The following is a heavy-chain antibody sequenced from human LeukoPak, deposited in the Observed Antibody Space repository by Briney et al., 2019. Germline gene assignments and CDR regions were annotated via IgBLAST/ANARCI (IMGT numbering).Heavy chain of an antibody. Sequence: GGSLRLSCAASGFTFSSYAMSWVRQAPGKGLEWVSGINWNGGSTGYADSVKGRFTISRDNAKNSLYLQMNSLRAEDTALYYCARGLYSSSWFDPWGQGTLVTVSS. CDR2: INWNGGST. CDR3: ARGLYSSSWFDP. CDR1: GFTFSSYA. V-gene: IGHV3-20*04. D-gene: IGHD6-13*01. J-gene: IGHJ5*02.